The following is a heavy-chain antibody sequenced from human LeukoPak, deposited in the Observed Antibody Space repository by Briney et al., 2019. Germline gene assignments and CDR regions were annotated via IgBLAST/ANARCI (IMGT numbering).Heavy chain of an antibody. J-gene: IGHJ4*02. CDR2: IYHSGST. CDR1: GYSISSGYY. D-gene: IGHD3-22*01. CDR3: ARASKTYYYDSSGYYYFDY. Sequence: PSETLSLTCTVSGYSISSGYYWGWIRQPPGKGLEWIGSIYHSGSTYYNPSLKSRVTISVDTSKNQFSLKLSSVTAADTAVYYCARASKTYYYDSSGYYYFDYWGQGTLVTVSS. V-gene: IGHV4-38-2*02.